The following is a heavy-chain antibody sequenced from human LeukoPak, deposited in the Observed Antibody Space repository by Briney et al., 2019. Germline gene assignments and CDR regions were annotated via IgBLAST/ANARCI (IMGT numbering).Heavy chain of an antibody. D-gene: IGHD4-17*01. Sequence: PGGSLRLSCAASGFTFRTYAMTWVRQAPGKGLEWVSVISYDGSSKYYADSVKGRFTISRDNSKNTLYLQMNSLRAEDTAVFYCAKESQPFGDYLRSLDNWGQGTLVTVSS. CDR2: ISYDGSSK. J-gene: IGHJ4*02. CDR1: GFTFRTYA. V-gene: IGHV3-30*18. CDR3: AKESQPFGDYLRSLDN.